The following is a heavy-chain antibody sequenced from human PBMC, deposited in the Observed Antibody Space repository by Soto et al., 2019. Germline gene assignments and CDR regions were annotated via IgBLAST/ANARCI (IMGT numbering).Heavy chain of an antibody. CDR3: ARWFGELLFDY. CDR2: IYYSGST. D-gene: IGHD3-10*01. V-gene: IGHV4-39*01. Sequence: SETLSLTCTVSGGSISSSSYYWGWIRQPPGKGLEGIGGIYYSGSTYYNPSLKSRVTISVDTSKNQFSLKLIFVTAADTAVYYCARWFGELLFDYWGQGTLVTVSS. J-gene: IGHJ4*02. CDR1: GGSISSSSYY.